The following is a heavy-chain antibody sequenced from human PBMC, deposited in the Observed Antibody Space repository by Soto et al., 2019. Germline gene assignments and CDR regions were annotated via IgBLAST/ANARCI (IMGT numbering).Heavy chain of an antibody. J-gene: IGHJ5*02. V-gene: IGHV1-18*01. D-gene: IGHD2-15*01. CDR1: GYTFTSYG. Sequence: VKVSCKASGYTFTSYGISWVRQAPGQGLEWMGWISAYNGNTNYAQKLQGRVTMTTDTSTSTAYMELRSLRSDDTAVYYCARAEDAVVAGELFDPWGQGTLVTVSS. CDR3: ARAEDAVVAGELFDP. CDR2: ISAYNGNT.